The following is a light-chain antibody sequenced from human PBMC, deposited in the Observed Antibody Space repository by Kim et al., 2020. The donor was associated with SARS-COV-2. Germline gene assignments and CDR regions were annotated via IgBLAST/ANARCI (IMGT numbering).Light chain of an antibody. CDR1: QSISSH. CDR2: AAS. Sequence: SVGDRVIITCRTSQSISSHLNWYQQKPRKAPKLLIYAASNLQSEVPSRFSGSGSGTEFTLTIRSLQPEDSATYYCQQGYSSPQITFGQGTRLEIK. CDR3: QQGYSSPQIT. V-gene: IGKV1-39*01. J-gene: IGKJ5*01.